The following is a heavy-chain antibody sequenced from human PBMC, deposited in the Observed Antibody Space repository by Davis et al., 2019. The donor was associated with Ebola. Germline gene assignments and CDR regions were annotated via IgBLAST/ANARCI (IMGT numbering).Heavy chain of an antibody. Sequence: MPSETLSLTCAVYGGSFSGYYWSWIRQPPGKGLEWIGEINHSGSTNYNPSLKSRVTISVDTSKNQFSLKLSSVTAADTSVYYCTRYDFWSGWRNNLDTWGQGTLVAVSS. CDR2: INHSGST. CDR3: TRYDFWSGWRNNLDT. J-gene: IGHJ5*02. D-gene: IGHD3-3*01. V-gene: IGHV4-34*01. CDR1: GGSFSGYY.